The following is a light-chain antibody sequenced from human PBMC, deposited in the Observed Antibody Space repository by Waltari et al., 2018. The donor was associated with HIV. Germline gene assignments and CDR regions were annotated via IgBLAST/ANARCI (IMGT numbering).Light chain of an antibody. J-gene: IGLJ3*02. CDR1: SSNIGSNT. Sequence: QSVLTQPPSASGTPGQRVTISCSGSSSNIGSNTVNWYQQLPGTAPKLLIYCNNQRPSGLPDRFIGSKSGTAACLAISGRQSEDEADYYCAAWDVRLIWVFGGGTKLTVL. CDR2: CNN. CDR3: AAWDVRLIWV. V-gene: IGLV1-44*01.